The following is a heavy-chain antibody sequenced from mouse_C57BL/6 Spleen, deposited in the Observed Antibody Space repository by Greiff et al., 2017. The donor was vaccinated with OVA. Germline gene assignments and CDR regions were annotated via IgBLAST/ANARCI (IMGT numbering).Heavy chain of an antibody. V-gene: IGHV5-17*01. CDR1: GFTFSDYG. CDR3: ARPAQAIGYFGY. CDR2: ISSGSSTI. D-gene: IGHD3-2*02. J-gene: IGHJ2*01. Sequence: EVPVVESGGGLVKPGGSLKLSCAASGFTFSDYGMHWVRQAPETGLEWVAYISSGSSTIYYADTVQGRFTISRDNAKNTLFLQMTSLRSENTAMYYCARPAQAIGYFGYWGQGTTLTVSS.